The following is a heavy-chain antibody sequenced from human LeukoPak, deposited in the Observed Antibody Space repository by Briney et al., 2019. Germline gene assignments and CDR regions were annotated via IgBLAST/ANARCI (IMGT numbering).Heavy chain of an antibody. J-gene: IGHJ4*02. D-gene: IGHD3-10*01. CDR3: ARGHGVYGSPVDY. Sequence: ASVKVSCKASGYTFTDYYMHWVRQAPGQGLEWMGWINPNSGGTNYAQKFQGRVTMTRDTSISTAYMELSGLRSDDTAVYYCARGHGVYGSPVDYWGQGTLVTVSS. CDR2: INPNSGGT. CDR1: GYTFTDYY. V-gene: IGHV1-2*02.